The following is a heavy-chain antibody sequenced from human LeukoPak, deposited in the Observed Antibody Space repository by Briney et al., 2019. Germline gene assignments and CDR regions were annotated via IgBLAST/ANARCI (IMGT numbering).Heavy chain of an antibody. CDR2: ISFDGSNI. CDR3: VKGGDGSIPFDY. V-gene: IGHV3-30*18. J-gene: IGHJ4*02. Sequence: GGSLRLSCGASGFTFGNYAMHWVRQAPGKGLEWVAIISFDGSNIQFGDSVRGRFTISRDNPKNTVFLQMNSLRGDDTAVYYCVKGGDGSIPFDYWGQGTLVTVSS. CDR1: GFTFGNYA. D-gene: IGHD5-24*01.